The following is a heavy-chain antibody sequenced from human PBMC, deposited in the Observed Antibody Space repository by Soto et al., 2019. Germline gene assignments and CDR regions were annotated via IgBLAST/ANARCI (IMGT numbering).Heavy chain of an antibody. V-gene: IGHV1-46*01. Sequence: ASVKVSCKASAYSFTTYHVHWVRQAPGQGLEWMGLINPDAGATNYAQRFQGRLRLTRDTSTSTVYMELRSLRFDDTAVYYCARGDIVLVPASEGNWFDPWGQGTLVTVSS. CDR2: INPDAGAT. J-gene: IGHJ5*02. CDR1: AYSFTTYH. CDR3: ARGDIVLVPASEGNWFDP. D-gene: IGHD2-2*01.